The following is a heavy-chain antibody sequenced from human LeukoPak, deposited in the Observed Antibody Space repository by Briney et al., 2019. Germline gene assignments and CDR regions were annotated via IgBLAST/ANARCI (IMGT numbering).Heavy chain of an antibody. CDR3: AREYDIVATRFFDY. Sequence: SETLSLTCTVSGGSISSYYWSWIRQPPGKGLEWIGYIYYSGSTNYNPSLKSRVTISVDTSKNQFSLKLSSVSAADTAVYYCAREYDIVATRFFDYWGQGTLVTVSS. J-gene: IGHJ4*02. CDR1: GGSISSYY. D-gene: IGHD5-12*01. V-gene: IGHV4-59*01. CDR2: IYYSGST.